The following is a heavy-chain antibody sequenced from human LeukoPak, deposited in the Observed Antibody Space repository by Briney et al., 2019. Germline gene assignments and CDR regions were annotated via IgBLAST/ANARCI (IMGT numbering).Heavy chain of an antibody. CDR3: VRDLVGATNSHEGD. CDR1: GYNFMNYG. V-gene: IGHV1-2*02. J-gene: IGHJ4*02. CDR2: INPKSGGT. D-gene: IGHD1-26*01. Sequence: ASVKVSCKASGYNFMNYGVSWVRQAPGQGLEWMGWINPKSGGTKYAQKFQGRVTMTRDTSISTAYMELSRLTSDDTAVYYCVRDLVGATNSHEGDWGQGTLVTVSS.